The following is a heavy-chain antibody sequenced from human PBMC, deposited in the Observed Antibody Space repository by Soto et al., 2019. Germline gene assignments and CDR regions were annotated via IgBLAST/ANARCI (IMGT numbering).Heavy chain of an antibody. CDR3: AKEGASTNWYFDY. V-gene: IGHV3-30*18. CDR2: ISYDGNVA. Sequence: QVQLVESGGGVVQPGRSLRLSCAASGFTFSSYGMHWVRQAPGKGLEWVTVISYDGNVAYYADSVKGRFTISRDNSKNTLYLQMNSLRTEDTAMYYCAKEGASTNWYFDYWGQGTLVTVSS. J-gene: IGHJ4*02. D-gene: IGHD1-1*01. CDR1: GFTFSSYG.